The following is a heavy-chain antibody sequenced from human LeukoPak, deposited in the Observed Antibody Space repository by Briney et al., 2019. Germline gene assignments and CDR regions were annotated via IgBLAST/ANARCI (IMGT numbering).Heavy chain of an antibody. CDR1: GGSISSSYW. V-gene: IGHV4-4*02. CDR2: IYHTGTT. Sequence: KPSETLSLTCAVSGGSISSSYWWSWVRQPPGKGLEWIGNIYHTGTTNYKPSLKSRVTISVDKSQNQFSLNLSSVTAADTAVYYCGRRDRLALALEFRGQGTLVAVSS. J-gene: IGHJ4*02. CDR3: GRRDRLALALEF. D-gene: IGHD6-19*01.